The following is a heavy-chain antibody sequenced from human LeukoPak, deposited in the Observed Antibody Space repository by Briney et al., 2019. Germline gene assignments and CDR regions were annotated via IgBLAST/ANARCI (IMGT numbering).Heavy chain of an antibody. J-gene: IGHJ1*01. Sequence: SVKVSCKASGGTFSSYAISWVRQAPGQGLEWMGRIIPIFGTANYAQKFQGRVTITTDESTSTAYMELSSLRSEDTAVYYCARDAAATNAEYFQHWGQGTLVTVSS. CDR2: IIPIFGTA. V-gene: IGHV1-69*05. D-gene: IGHD6-13*01. CDR3: ARDAAATNAEYFQH. CDR1: GGTFSSYA.